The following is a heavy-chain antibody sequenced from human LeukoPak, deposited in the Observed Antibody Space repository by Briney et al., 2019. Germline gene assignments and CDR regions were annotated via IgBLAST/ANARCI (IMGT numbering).Heavy chain of an antibody. CDR2: ISSSGSTI. CDR3: ARDPSGVPAAIRGVVDP. J-gene: IGHJ5*02. CDR1: GFTFSSYE. D-gene: IGHD2-2*01. Sequence: GGSLRLSCAASGFTFSSYEMNWVRQAPGKGLEWVSYISSSGSTIYYVDSVKGRFTISRDNAKNSLYLQMNSLRAEDTAVYYCARDPSGVPAAIRGVVDPWGQGTLVTVSS. V-gene: IGHV3-48*03.